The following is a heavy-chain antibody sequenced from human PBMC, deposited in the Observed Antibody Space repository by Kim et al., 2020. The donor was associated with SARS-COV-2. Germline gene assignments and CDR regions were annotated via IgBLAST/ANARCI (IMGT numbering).Heavy chain of an antibody. V-gene: IGHV4-39*01. CDR1: GDSISSRYF. D-gene: IGHD5-18*01. CDR2: IHYSGST. CDR3: ARHSGYSYAPTEY. J-gene: IGHJ4*02. Sequence: SETLSLTCTVSGDSISSRYFWGWIRQPPGKGLEWIGSIHYSGSTSYNPSLKSRVTISVDTSKNQFSLILSSVTAADTAVYYCARHSGYSYAPTEYWGQGT.